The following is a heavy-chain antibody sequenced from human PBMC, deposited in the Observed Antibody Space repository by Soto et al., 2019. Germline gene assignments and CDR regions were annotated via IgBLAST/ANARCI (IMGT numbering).Heavy chain of an antibody. V-gene: IGHV4-31*03. Sequence: SETLSLTCTVSGGSISSGGYYWSWIRQHPGKGLEWIGYIYYSGSTYYNPSLKSRVTISVDTSKNQFSLKLSSVTAADTAVYYCARDVVLRYFDWLSDYGMDVWGQGTTVT. CDR2: IYYSGST. D-gene: IGHD3-9*01. CDR3: ARDVVLRYFDWLSDYGMDV. CDR1: GGSISSGGYY. J-gene: IGHJ6*02.